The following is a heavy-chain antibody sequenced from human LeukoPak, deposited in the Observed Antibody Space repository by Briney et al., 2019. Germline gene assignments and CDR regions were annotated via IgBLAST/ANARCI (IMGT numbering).Heavy chain of an antibody. Sequence: GGSLRLSCAASGFTFSSNHMNWVRQAPGKGLEWLSVVHGDGSTYYSDSVKGRFTISRDNSKNTLYLQMNSLSAEDTAVYYCAREWVLRYYGWLSERYFDLWGRGTLVTVSS. CDR1: GFTFSSNH. CDR2: VHGDGST. D-gene: IGHD3-9*01. CDR3: AREWVLRYYGWLSERYFDL. J-gene: IGHJ2*01. V-gene: IGHV3-66*01.